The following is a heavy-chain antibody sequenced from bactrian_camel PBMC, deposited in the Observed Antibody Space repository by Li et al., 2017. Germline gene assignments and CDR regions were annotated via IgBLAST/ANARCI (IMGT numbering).Heavy chain of an antibody. V-gene: IGHV3S53*01. J-gene: IGHJ4*01. Sequence: HVQLGESGGGSVQAGGSLKLPCASSGYIGTNCRMAWYRQAPGKQRELVSTIRNDGTTSYADSVKGRFTCSQDNAKNTMYLQMSSLAPEDTAVYYCAKALGGGSYYTGEYGYWGQGTQVTVS. CDR1: GYIGTNCR. CDR2: IRNDGTT. D-gene: IGHD2*01. CDR3: AKALGGGSYYTGEYGY.